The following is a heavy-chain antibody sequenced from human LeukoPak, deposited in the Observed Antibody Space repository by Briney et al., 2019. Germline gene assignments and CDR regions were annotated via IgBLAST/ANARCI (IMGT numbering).Heavy chain of an antibody. CDR1: GGTFSSYA. V-gene: IGHV1-69*05. CDR3: ASRSLPDYYDSSGDYYFDY. J-gene: IGHJ4*02. D-gene: IGHD3-22*01. CDR2: IIPIFGTA. Sequence: SVKVSCEASGGTFSSYAISWVRRAPGQGLEWMGGIIPIFGTANYAQKFQGRVTITTDEFTSTAYMELSSLRSEDTAVYYCASRSLPDYYDSSGDYYFDYWGQGTLVTVSS.